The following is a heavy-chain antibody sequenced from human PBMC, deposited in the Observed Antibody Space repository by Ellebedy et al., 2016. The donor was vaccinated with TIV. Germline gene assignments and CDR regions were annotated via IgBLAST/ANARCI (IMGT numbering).Heavy chain of an antibody. Sequence: GESLKISCAASGLTFSSHSMNWVRQAPGKGLEWVSCIGTTGNTVYYADSVKGRFTISRENAMNSLYLEMNSLRDEDTAVYYCARVRGTYAYGMDVWGQGTTVTVSS. CDR2: IGTTGNTV. J-gene: IGHJ6*02. CDR3: ARVRGTYAYGMDV. V-gene: IGHV3-48*02. CDR1: GLTFSSHS. D-gene: IGHD3-16*01.